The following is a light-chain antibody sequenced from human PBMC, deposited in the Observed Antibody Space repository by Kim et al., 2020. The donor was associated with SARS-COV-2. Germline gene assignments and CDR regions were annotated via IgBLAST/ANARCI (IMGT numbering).Light chain of an antibody. CDR3: QQSYSTPRT. CDR2: AAS. V-gene: IGKV1-39*01. Sequence: DIQMTQSPSSLSASVGDRVTITCRASQSISSHLNWYQQKPGKAPKLLIYAASSLQSGVPSRFSGSGSGTDFTLTISSLQPEDFATYYCQQSYSTPRTFGQGTKLEI. CDR1: QSISSH. J-gene: IGKJ2*01.